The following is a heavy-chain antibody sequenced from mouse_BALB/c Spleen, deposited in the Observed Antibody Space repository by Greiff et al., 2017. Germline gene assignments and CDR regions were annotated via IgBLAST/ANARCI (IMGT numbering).Heavy chain of an antibody. Sequence: EVQGVESGGGLVKLGGSLKLSCAASGFTFSSYYMSWVRQTPEKRLELVAAINSNGGSTYYPDTVKGRFTISRDNAKNTLYLQMSSLKSEDTALYYCARQGGGLYYAMDYWGQGTSVTVSS. CDR3: ARQGGGLYYAMDY. CDR2: INSNGGST. J-gene: IGHJ4*01. V-gene: IGHV5-6-2*01. CDR1: GFTFSSYY.